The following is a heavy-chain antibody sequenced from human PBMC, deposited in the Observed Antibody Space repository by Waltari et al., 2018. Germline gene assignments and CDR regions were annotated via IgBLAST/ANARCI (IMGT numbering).Heavy chain of an antibody. V-gene: IGHV4-59*08. CDR2: IYYSGST. CDR1: GGSISSYY. CDR3: ARHRLRSTIFGVIPGGFDI. J-gene: IGHJ3*02. D-gene: IGHD3-3*01. Sequence: QVQLQESGPGLVKPSETLSLTCTVSGGSISSYYWSWIRQPPGTGLEWIGYIYYSGSTNYNPSLKSRVTISVDTSKNQFSLKLSSVTAADTAVYYCARHRLRSTIFGVIPGGFDIWGQGTMVTVSS.